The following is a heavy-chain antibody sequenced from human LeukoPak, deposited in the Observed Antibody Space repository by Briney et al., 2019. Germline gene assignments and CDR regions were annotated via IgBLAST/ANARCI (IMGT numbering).Heavy chain of an antibody. CDR3: AKMGYCTNGVCFDPTDY. CDR2: ISWDGGST. Sequence: PGGPLRLSCAASGFTFDDYTMHWVRQAPGKGLEWVSLISWDGGSTYYADSVKGRFTISRDNSKNSLYLQMNSLRTEDTALYYCAKMGYCTNGVCFDPTDYWGQGTLVTVSS. CDR1: GFTFDDYT. D-gene: IGHD2-8*01. V-gene: IGHV3-43*01. J-gene: IGHJ4*02.